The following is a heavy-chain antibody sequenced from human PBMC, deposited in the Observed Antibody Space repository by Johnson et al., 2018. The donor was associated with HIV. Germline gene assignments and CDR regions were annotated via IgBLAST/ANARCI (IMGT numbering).Heavy chain of an antibody. D-gene: IGHD3-10*01. CDR2: IKSKTGGGTT. CDR1: GFTFTNAR. Sequence: EVQLVESGGGLVKPGGSLRLSCAASGFTFTNARMNWVRQAPGKGLEWVGRIKSKTGGGTTEYAAPVKGRFTISRDDSKNTLSLQMNSLKTEDTAVYYCTIDLPGSDDGFDIWGQGTMVTVSS. V-gene: IGHV3-15*01. CDR3: TIDLPGSDDGFDI. J-gene: IGHJ3*02.